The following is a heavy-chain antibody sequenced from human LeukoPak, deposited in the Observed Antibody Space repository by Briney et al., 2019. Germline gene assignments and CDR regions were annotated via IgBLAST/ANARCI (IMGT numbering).Heavy chain of an antibody. CDR3: AKDPLTTVRPGYFDY. D-gene: IGHD4-4*01. Sequence: QSGGSLRLSCAASGFIFSSYGMTWVRQAPGEGLEWVSYITSSSSYIDYADSVRGRFTISRDNAKNSLYLQMNSLRAEDTAVYYCAKDPLTTVRPGYFDYWGQGTLVTVSS. J-gene: IGHJ4*02. V-gene: IGHV3-48*01. CDR1: GFIFSSYG. CDR2: ITSSSSYI.